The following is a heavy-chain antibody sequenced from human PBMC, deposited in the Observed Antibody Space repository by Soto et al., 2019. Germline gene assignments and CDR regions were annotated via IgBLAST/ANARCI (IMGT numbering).Heavy chain of an antibody. J-gene: IGHJ4*02. D-gene: IGHD2-15*01. Sequence: EVQLVESGGGLVMPGGSLRLSCAASGFTFDNAWMNWVRQAPGKGLEWVGRMKRNVDGGTTDYAESVKGRFSISRDDSKNTLYLQMNSLKTEDTAVYYCTRGGPLGNYFDYWGQGTLVAVSS. CDR3: TRGGPLGNYFDY. CDR2: MKRNVDGGTT. V-gene: IGHV3-15*07. CDR1: GFTFDNAW.